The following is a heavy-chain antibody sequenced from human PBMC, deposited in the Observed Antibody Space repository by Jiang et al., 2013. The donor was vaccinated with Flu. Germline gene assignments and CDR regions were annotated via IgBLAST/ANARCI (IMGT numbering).Heavy chain of an antibody. CDR3: ARDRSYDYVWGSYRPFDF. D-gene: IGHD3-16*02. CDR1: IHRLVASW. Sequence: RLVLCSLWIHRLVASWMSWVRQAPGKGLEWVANIKQDGSEKYYVDSVKGRFTISRDNAKNSLYLQMNSLRAEDTAVYYCARDRSYDYVWGSYRPFDFWGQGSLVTVSS. V-gene: IGHV3-7*01. CDR2: IKQDGSEK. J-gene: IGHJ4*02.